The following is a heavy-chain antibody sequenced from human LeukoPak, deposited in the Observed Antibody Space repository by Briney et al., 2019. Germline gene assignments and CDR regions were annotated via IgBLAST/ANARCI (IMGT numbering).Heavy chain of an antibody. V-gene: IGHV4-30-2*01. J-gene: IGHJ5*02. CDR3: ARGLGWFDP. CDR1: GGSISSGGYY. CDR2: IYHSGST. D-gene: IGHD3-10*01. Sequence: PSETLSLTCTVSGGSISSGGYYWSWIRQPPGKGLEWIGYIYHSGSTYYNPSLKSRVTISVGRSKNQLSLKLSSVTAADTAVYYCARGLGWFDPWGQGTLVTVSS.